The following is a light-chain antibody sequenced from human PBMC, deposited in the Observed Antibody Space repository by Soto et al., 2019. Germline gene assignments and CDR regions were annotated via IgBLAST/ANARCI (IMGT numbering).Light chain of an antibody. CDR1: QRLLHSNGNTS. CDR3: MQALQTPYT. V-gene: IGKV2-28*01. CDR2: LGS. J-gene: IGKJ2*01. Sequence: EIVMTQSPPSLTVTPGEPASISCRSSQRLLHSNGNTSLDWYLQKPGQSPQLLIYLGSNRASGVPDRVSGSEAGTDFTLKISRVEAGDVGVYYCMQALQTPYTFGQGTKVDIK.